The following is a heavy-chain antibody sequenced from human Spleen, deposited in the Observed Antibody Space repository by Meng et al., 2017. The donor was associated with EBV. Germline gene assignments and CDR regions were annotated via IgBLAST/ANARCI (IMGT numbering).Heavy chain of an antibody. Sequence: QGRLPESGPGMVKALGTLSLTCTVSGCAVSRGSFYRSWIRQAQGKGLEWIGYIYYSGTTNYNPSLKSRVTISVDTSKNQFSLKLSSVTAADTAVYYCARQYCSTTSCYRDSFGYWGQGTLVTVSS. CDR2: IYYSGTT. V-gene: IGHV4-61*01. CDR3: ARQYCSTTSCYRDSFGY. J-gene: IGHJ4*02. CDR1: GCAVSRGSFY. D-gene: IGHD2-2*01.